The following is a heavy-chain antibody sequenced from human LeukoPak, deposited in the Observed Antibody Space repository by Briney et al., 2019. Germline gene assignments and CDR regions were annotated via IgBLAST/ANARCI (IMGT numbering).Heavy chain of an antibody. J-gene: IGHJ4*02. CDR1: GGSISSSSYY. CDR2: IYYSGST. V-gene: IGHV4-39*07. CDR3: ARRATDTYDSSGYWRGSYFDY. D-gene: IGHD3-22*01. Sequence: SETLSLTCTVSGGSISSSSYYWGWIRQPPGKGLEWIGSIYYSGSTYYNPSLKSRVTISVDTSKNQFSLKLSSVTAADTAVYYCARRATDTYDSSGYWRGSYFDYWGQGTLVTVSS.